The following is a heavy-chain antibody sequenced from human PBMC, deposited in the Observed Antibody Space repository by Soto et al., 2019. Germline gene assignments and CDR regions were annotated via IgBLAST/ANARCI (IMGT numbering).Heavy chain of an antibody. V-gene: IGHV5-10-1*01. CDR1: GYSFTSYW. D-gene: IGHD6-19*01. J-gene: IGHJ6*02. Sequence: GESLKISCKGSGYSFTSYWISWVRQVPGKGLEWMGRIDPSDSYTNYSPSFQGHVTISADKSISTAYLQWSSLKASDTAMYYCARAHRAVAGTSHYYGVDVWGQGTTVTVSS. CDR3: ARAHRAVAGTSHYYGVDV. CDR2: IDPSDSYT.